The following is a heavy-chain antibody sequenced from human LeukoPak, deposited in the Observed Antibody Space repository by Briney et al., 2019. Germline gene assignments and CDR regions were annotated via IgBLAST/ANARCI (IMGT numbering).Heavy chain of an antibody. Sequence: GRSLRLSCTGSGFSFGDNAMTWVRQAPGKGLEWVSGVSSSGGSTYYADSVKGRFTISRDNSKNTLYLQMNSLRAEDTAVYFCAKMNVVVTAIIDYWGQGTLVTVSS. J-gene: IGHJ4*02. D-gene: IGHD2-21*02. CDR1: GFSFGDNA. CDR3: AKMNVVVTAIIDY. V-gene: IGHV3-23*01. CDR2: VSSSGGST.